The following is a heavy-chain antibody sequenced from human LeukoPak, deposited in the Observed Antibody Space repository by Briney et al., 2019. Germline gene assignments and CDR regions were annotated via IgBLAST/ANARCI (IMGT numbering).Heavy chain of an antibody. Sequence: PSETLSLTCTVSGGSISSYYWSWIRQPPGKGLEWIGYIYYSGSTNYNPSLKSRVTISVDTSKNQFSLKLSSVTAADTAVYYCARGEWIQLRYPYFDYWGQGTLVTVSS. J-gene: IGHJ4*02. D-gene: IGHD5-18*01. CDR2: IYYSGST. CDR1: GGSISSYY. V-gene: IGHV4-59*01. CDR3: ARGEWIQLRYPYFDY.